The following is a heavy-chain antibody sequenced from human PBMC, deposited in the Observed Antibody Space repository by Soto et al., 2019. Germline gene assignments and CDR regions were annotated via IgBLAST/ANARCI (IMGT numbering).Heavy chain of an antibody. D-gene: IGHD3-9*01. J-gene: IGHJ3*02. V-gene: IGHV1-18*01. CDR1: GYTFIDYG. CDR2: ISAYNGNI. CDR3: ATETLYDILTGDPAFDI. Sequence: ASVKVSCKASGYTFIDYGFSWVRQAPGQGLEWMGWISAYNGNIRDAQKFQGRVTMTTDTSTGTVYMELRSLRSDDTAVYCCATETLYDILTGDPAFDIWG.